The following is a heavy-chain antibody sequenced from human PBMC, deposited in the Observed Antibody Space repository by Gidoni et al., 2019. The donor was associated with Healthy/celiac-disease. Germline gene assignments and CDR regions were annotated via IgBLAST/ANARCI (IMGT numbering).Heavy chain of an antibody. CDR1: GGSISSYY. J-gene: IGHJ6*02. V-gene: IGHV4-59*01. CDR3: ARWDTAMLYGMDV. D-gene: IGHD5-18*01. CDR2: IYYSGST. Sequence: QVQLQESGPGLVKPSETLSLTCTVSGGSISSYYWSWIRQPPGKGLEWIGYIYYSGSTNYNPSLKSRVTISVDTSKNQFSLKLSSVTAADTAVYYCARWDTAMLYGMDVWGQGTTVTVSS.